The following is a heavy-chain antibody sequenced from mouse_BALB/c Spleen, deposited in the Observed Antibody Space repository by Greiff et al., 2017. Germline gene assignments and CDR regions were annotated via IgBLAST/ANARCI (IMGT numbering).Heavy chain of an antibody. CDR3: ARGYPMVMGGNHYYAMDY. V-gene: IGHV5-9-4*01. Sequence: EVKLVESGGGLVKPGGSLKLSCAASGFTFSSYAMSWVRQSPEKRLEWVAEISSGGSYTYYPDTVTGRFTISRDNAKNTLYLEMSSLRSEDTAMYYCARGYPMVMGGNHYYAMDYWGQGTSVTVSS. CDR1: GFTFSSYA. D-gene: IGHD2-1*01. J-gene: IGHJ4*01. CDR2: ISSGGSYT.